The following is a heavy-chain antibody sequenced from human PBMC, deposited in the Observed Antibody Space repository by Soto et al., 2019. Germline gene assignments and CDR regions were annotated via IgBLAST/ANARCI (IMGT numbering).Heavy chain of an antibody. J-gene: IGHJ6*02. CDR2: INHSGST. CDR3: ASRGTSFYYYYGLDV. CDR1: GGSFSGYY. V-gene: IGHV4-34*01. Sequence: SETLSLTCAVYGGSFSGYYWSWIRQPPGKGLEWIGEINHSGSTNYNPSLKSRVTISVDTSKTQFSLKLNSVTAADTAVYYCASRGTSFYYYYGLDVWGQGTTVTVSS.